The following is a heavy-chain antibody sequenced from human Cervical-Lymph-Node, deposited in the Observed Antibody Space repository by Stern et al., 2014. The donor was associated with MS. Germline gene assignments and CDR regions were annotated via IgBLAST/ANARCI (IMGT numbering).Heavy chain of an antibody. CDR2: ISDDGSMK. CDR1: GLTFSTYG. D-gene: IGHD1-20*01. V-gene: IGHV3-30*18. J-gene: IGHJ5*02. CDR3: AKGDNWRRLNH. Sequence: VQLVQSGGGVVQPGRALRLSCAASGLTFSTYGMHWVRPAPGKGLEWVAVISDDGSMKLYGDSVKCRFTISRDNSKNTLYLQMNSLRAEDTSVYYCAKGDNWRRLNHWVQGTLVTVSS.